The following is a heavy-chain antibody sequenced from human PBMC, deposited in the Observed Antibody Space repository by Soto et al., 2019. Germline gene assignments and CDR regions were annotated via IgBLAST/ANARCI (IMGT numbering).Heavy chain of an antibody. D-gene: IGHD4-4*01. V-gene: IGHV1-69*01. J-gene: IGHJ3*02. CDR2: IIPLFNVA. CDR3: AASARDVLGYDYKDTEGRDI. Sequence: QVQLVQSGPEVKKPGSSVKVSCEASGGTFSNFAVNWVRQAPGQGLEWVGGIIPLFNVAKYAQKFEGRVTIVADDSTSTAYMDLSSLRSDDTAVYYCAASARDVLGYDYKDTEGRDIWGQGTMVTVSS. CDR1: GGTFSNFA.